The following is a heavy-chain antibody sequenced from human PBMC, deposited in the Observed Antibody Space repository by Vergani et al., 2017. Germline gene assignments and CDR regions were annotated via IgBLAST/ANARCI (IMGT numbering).Heavy chain of an antibody. CDR1: GGSISSGGYS. V-gene: IGHV4-30-2*02. J-gene: IGHJ4*02. CDR3: AGGASGSYGPGYFDD. CDR2: IYHSGST. Sequence: QLQLQESGSGLVKPSQTLSLTCAVSGGSISSGGYSWSWIRQPPGKGLEWIGYIYHSGSTYYNPSLKSRVTISVDTSKNQVSLKLSAVTAADTAGYYCAGGASGSYGPGYFDDWGQGTLVTVSS. D-gene: IGHD1-26*01.